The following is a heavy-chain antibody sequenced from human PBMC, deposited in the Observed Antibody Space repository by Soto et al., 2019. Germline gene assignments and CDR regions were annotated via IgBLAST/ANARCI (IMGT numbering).Heavy chain of an antibody. V-gene: IGHV6-1*01. CDR2: TYYRSKWYN. D-gene: IGHD2-2*01. Sequence: PSQTLSLTCAISGDSVSSSSVTWNWIRQSPSRGLEWLGKTYYRSKWYNDYAESVKSRITINPDTSKNQFSLHLSSVTAADTAVYYCARLVEVVVPAAMPYYYYYGMDVWGQGTTVTVSS. J-gene: IGHJ6*02. CDR3: ARLVEVVVPAAMPYYYYYGMDV. CDR1: GDSVSSSSVT.